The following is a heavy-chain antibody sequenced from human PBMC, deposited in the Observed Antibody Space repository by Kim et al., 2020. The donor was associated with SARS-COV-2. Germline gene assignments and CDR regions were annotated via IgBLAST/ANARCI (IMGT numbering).Heavy chain of an antibody. V-gene: IGHV3-7*01. CDR1: GFTFSNYW. CDR2: INPDGSGK. CDR3: ATVQGLYNSVWLPFDY. Sequence: GGSLRLSCAASGFTFSNYWMSWVRQAPGKGLEWVANINPDGSGKYYVDSVKGRFTISRDNTKNSLYLQMNSLRAQDTAVYYCATVQGLYNSVWLPFDYWGQGTLVTVSS. J-gene: IGHJ4*02. D-gene: IGHD6-19*01.